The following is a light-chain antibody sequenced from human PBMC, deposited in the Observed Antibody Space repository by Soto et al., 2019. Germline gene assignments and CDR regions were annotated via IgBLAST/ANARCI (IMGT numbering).Light chain of an antibody. CDR1: ESVSNN. J-gene: IGKJ1*01. Sequence: EIVRTQSPATLSVPPGGRASLSCRASESVSNNLAWYQQKPGQAPSLLIYDASTRATGTPARCRGSGSGTEFTLTISRLQSEDFAVYYCQQYKNWSFGQGTKVDIK. V-gene: IGKV3D-15*01. CDR2: DAS. CDR3: QQYKNWS.